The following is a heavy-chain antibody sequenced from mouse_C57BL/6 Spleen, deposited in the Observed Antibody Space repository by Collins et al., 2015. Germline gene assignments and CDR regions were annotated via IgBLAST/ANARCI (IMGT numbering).Heavy chain of an antibody. CDR1: GYTFTSYW. D-gene: IGHD2-4*01. J-gene: IGHJ4*01. CDR2: IYPGSGST. CDR3: AMIHYYAMDY. Sequence: QVQLQQPGAELVKPGASVKMSCKASGYTFTSYWITWVKQRPGQGLEWIGDIYPGSGSTTYNEKFKTKATLTVDTSSSTAYMQLSSLTSEDSAVYYCAMIHYYAMDYWGQGTSATVSS. V-gene: IGHV1-55*01.